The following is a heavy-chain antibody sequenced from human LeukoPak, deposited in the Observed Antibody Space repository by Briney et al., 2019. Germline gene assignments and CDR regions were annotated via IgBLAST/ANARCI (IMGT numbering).Heavy chain of an antibody. J-gene: IGHJ4*02. Sequence: GGSLRLSCTASGFTFSSYWMHWVRQVPGKGLVWVSRINSAGISTNYADSVKGRFTISRDNAKNTLYLQMNTLRAEDTAIYYCARDIAAAVDYWGQGTLVTVSS. CDR2: INSAGIST. CDR3: ARDIAAAVDY. V-gene: IGHV3-74*01. CDR1: GFTFSSYW. D-gene: IGHD6-13*01.